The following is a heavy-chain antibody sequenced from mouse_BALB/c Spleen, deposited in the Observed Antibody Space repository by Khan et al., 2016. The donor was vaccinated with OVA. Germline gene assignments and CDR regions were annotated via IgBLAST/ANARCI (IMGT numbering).Heavy chain of an antibody. J-gene: IGHJ2*01. V-gene: IGHV3-2*02. CDR1: GYSITSGYG. CDR2: ISYSGST. CDR3: AKTARIKY. D-gene: IGHD1-2*01. Sequence: EVELVESGPGLVKPSQSLSLTCTVTGYSITSGYGWNWIRQFPGNKLEWMGYISYSGSTNYNPSLKSRISITRDTSKNQVFLQLNSVTTEDTATYDCAKTARIKYWGQGTTLTVSS.